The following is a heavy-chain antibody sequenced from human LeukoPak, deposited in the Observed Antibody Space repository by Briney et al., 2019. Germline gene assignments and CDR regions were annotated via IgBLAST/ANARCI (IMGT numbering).Heavy chain of an antibody. CDR1: GGSFSGYY. D-gene: IGHD1-1*01. CDR2: INHSGST. V-gene: IGHV4-34*01. J-gene: IGHJ4*02. Sequence: SETLSLPCAVYGGSFSGYYWSWIRQPPGKGLEWIGEINHSGSTNYNPSLKSRVTISVDTSKNQFSLKLSSVTAADTAVYYCARGDLAGKFDYCGQGTLVTVSS. CDR3: ARGDLAGKFDY.